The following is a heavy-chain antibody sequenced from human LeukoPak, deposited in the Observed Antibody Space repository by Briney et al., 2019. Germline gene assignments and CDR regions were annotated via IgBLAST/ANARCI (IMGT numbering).Heavy chain of an antibody. V-gene: IGHV4-61*02. CDR3: ASIMITFGGVIV. CDR2: IYTSGST. CDR1: GGSISSGSYY. J-gene: IGHJ4*02. D-gene: IGHD3-16*02. Sequence: PSETLSLTCTVSGGSISSGSYYWSWIRQPAGKGLEWIGRIYTSGSTNYNPSLKSRVTISVDTSKNQFSLKLSSVTAADTAVYYCASIMITFGGVIVWGQGTLVTVSS.